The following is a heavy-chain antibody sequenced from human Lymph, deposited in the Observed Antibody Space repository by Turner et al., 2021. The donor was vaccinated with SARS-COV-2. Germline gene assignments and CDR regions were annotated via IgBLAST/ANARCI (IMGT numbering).Heavy chain of an antibody. J-gene: IGHJ4*02. D-gene: IGHD3-10*01. CDR2: IYPGDSDT. CDR3: ARRGCVRWLGHIDY. Sequence: EVQPVQSGAEVKEQVKTLRISFRPSGYSFTTCLIGWVRQMPGKGLEWMGIIYPGDSDTRYHPCFKVQVTNSANKSIRAVCMQWCGLTASDSSTYYSARRGCVRWLGHIDYWGQGTLVTVSS. CDR1: GYSFTTCL. V-gene: IGHV5-51*01.